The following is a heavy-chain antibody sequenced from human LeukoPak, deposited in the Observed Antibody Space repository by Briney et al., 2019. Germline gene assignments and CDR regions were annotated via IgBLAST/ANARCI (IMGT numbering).Heavy chain of an antibody. CDR3: ARHVGWGVAATLYYFDY. D-gene: IGHD2-15*01. CDR2: IYYSGST. J-gene: IGHJ4*02. CDR1: SSNY. V-gene: IGHV4-39*01. Sequence: SSNYMSWVRQPPGKGLEWIGSIYYSGSTYYNPSLKSRVTISVDTSKNQFSLKLSSVTAADTAVYYCARHVGWGVAATLYYFDYWGQGTLVTVSS.